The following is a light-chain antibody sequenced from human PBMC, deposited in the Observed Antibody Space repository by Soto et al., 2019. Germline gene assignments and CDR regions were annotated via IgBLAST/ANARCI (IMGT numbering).Light chain of an antibody. CDR1: SSNIGAGYD. V-gene: IGLV1-40*01. CDR2: GHN. CDR3: QSYDSSRSGDV. J-gene: IGLJ1*01. Sequence: QSVLTQPPSVSGAPGQRVTISCTGSSSNIGAGYDVHWYQQLPGTAPKLLIYGHNIRPSGVPDRFSGSKSGTSASLAITGLQAEDEADDYCQSYDSSRSGDVFGTGTKLTVL.